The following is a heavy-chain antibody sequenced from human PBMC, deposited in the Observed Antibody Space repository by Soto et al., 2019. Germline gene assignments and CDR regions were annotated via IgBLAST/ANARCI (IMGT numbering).Heavy chain of an antibody. D-gene: IGHD6-13*01. CDR1: GGSIRSGDYY. V-gene: IGHV4-30-4*01. CDR3: AGDVAAAGKDWFDP. J-gene: IGHJ5*02. CDR2: IYYTGST. Sequence: SETLSLTCTVSGGSIRSGDYYWSWIRQPPGKDLDYIGYIYYTGSTYYNPSLKTRVIISIDTSKNQFSLKLNSVTAAETAVYYCAGDVAAAGKDWFDPWGQGTLVTVS.